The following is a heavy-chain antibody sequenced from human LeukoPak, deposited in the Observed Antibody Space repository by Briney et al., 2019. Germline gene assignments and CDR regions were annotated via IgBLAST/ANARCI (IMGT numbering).Heavy chain of an antibody. CDR1: GYTLTELS. CDR3: ATALQQYYYYGMDV. V-gene: IGHV1-24*01. Sequence: VSVKVSCKVSGYTLTELSMHWVRQAPGKGLEWMGGFDPEDGETIYAQKFQGRVTMTEDTSTDTAYMELSSLRSEDTAVYYCATALQQYYYYGMDVWGKGTTVTVSS. D-gene: IGHD6-13*01. J-gene: IGHJ6*04. CDR2: FDPEDGET.